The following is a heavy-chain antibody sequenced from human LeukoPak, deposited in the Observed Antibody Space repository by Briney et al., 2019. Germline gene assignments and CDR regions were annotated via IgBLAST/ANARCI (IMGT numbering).Heavy chain of an antibody. V-gene: IGHV3-11*04. J-gene: IGHJ4*02. CDR2: ISSSGSTI. CDR3: ARAPPYYDFWSGYVGY. Sequence: GGSLRLSCAASGFTFSDYYMSWIRQAPGKGLEWVSYISSSGSTIYYAGSVKGRFTISRDNAKNSLYLQMNSLRAEDTAVYYCARAPPYYDFWSGYVGYWGQGTLVTVSS. CDR1: GFTFSDYY. D-gene: IGHD3-3*01.